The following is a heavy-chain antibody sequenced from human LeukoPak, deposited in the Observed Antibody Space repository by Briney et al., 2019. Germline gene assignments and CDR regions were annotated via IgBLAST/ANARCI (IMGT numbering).Heavy chain of an antibody. CDR3: AKDPPLGYYYYYGMDV. D-gene: IGHD3-16*01. J-gene: IGHJ6*02. Sequence: GGSLRLSCAASGFTFSSYAMSWVRQAPGKGLEWVSAISGSGGSTYYADSVKGRFTISRDNSKNTLYLQMNSLRAEDTAVYYCAKDPPLGYYYYYGMDVWGQGTTVTVSS. CDR1: GFTFSSYA. CDR2: ISGSGGST. V-gene: IGHV3-23*01.